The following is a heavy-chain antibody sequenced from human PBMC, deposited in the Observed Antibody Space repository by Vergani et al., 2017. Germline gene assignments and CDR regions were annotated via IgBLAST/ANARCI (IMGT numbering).Heavy chain of an antibody. V-gene: IGHV3-7*01. CDR3: AKDLTYYYDSSGYYWDAFDI. CDR2: IKQDGSDK. J-gene: IGHJ3*02. Sequence: EVQLVESGGGLVQPGGSLRLSCAASGFTFSSYWMSWVRQAPGKGLEWVANIKQDGSDKFYVDSVKGRFTVSRDNAKNSLYLQMNSLRAEDTAVYYCAKDLTYYYDSSGYYWDAFDIWGQGTMVTVSS. D-gene: IGHD3-22*01. CDR1: GFTFSSYW.